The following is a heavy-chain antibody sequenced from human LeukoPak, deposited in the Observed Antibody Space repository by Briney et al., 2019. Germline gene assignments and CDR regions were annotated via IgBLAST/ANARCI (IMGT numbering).Heavy chain of an antibody. Sequence: GGSLRLSCAASGFTFSDYYMSWIRQAPGKGLEWVSYISSSGSTIYYADPVKGRFTISRDNAKNSLYLQMNSLRAEDTAVYYCARDRRGYCSSTSCYTGIRNWGQGTLVTVSS. CDR2: ISSSGSTI. CDR3: ARDRRGYCSSTSCYTGIRN. CDR1: GFTFSDYY. D-gene: IGHD2-2*02. V-gene: IGHV3-11*04. J-gene: IGHJ4*02.